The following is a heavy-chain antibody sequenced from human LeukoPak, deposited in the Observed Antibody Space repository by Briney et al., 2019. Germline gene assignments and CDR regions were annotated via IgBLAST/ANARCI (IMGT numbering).Heavy chain of an antibody. CDR3: ARHGIQLWYQFDY. CDR1: GYSISSGYY. V-gene: IGHV4-38-2*01. CDR2: IYHSGST. D-gene: IGHD5-18*01. Sequence: SETMSLTCAVSGYSISSGYYWGWIRQPPGKGLEWIGSIYHSGSTYYNPSLKSRVTISVDTSKNQFSLKLSSVTAADTAVYYCARHGIQLWYQFDYWGQGTLVTVSS. J-gene: IGHJ4*02.